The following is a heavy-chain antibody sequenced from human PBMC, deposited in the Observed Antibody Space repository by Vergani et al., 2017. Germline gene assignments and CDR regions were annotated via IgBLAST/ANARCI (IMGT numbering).Heavy chain of an antibody. D-gene: IGHD5-12*01. CDR1: GGTFSSYA. V-gene: IGHV1-69*01. Sequence: QVQLVQSGAEVKKPGSSVKVSCKASGGTFSSYAISWVRQAPGQGLEWMGGIIPIFGTANYAQKFQGRVTITADESTSPAYMELSSLSAEDTAVYYCARGGYSGYDGAGYFDYWGQGTLVTVSS. CDR3: ARGGYSGYDGAGYFDY. CDR2: IIPIFGTA. J-gene: IGHJ4*02.